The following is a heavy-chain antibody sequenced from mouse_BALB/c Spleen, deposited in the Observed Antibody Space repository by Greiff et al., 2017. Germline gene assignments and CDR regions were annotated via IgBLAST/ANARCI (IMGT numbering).Heavy chain of an antibody. Sequence: EVKLMESGPGLVKPSQSLSLTCTVTGYSITSDYAWNWIRQFPGNKLEWMGYISYSGSTSYNPSLKSRISITRDTSKNQFFLQLNSVTTEDTATYYCARSTTAMHYAMDYWGQGTSVTVSS. CDR1: GYSITSDYA. CDR3: ARSTTAMHYAMDY. J-gene: IGHJ4*01. CDR2: ISYSGST. D-gene: IGHD1-2*01. V-gene: IGHV3-2*02.